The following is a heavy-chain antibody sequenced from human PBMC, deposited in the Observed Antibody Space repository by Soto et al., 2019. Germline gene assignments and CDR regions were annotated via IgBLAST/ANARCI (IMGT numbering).Heavy chain of an antibody. CDR2: ISSSSSYI. J-gene: IGHJ6*02. D-gene: IGHD4-17*01. CDR3: AREDYGDYSYGMDV. Sequence: GGSLRLSCAASGFTFSSYSMNWVRQAPGKGLEWVSSISSSSSYIYYADSVKGRFTISRDNAKNSLYLQMNSLRAEDTAVYYCAREDYGDYSYGMDVWGQGTTVTVSS. V-gene: IGHV3-21*01. CDR1: GFTFSSYS.